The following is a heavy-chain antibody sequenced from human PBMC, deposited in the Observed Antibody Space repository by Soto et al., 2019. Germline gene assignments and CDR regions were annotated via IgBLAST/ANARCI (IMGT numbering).Heavy chain of an antibody. CDR2: ISYDGSNK. V-gene: IGHV3-30-3*01. Sequence: PGGSLRLSCAASGFTFSSYAMHWVRQAPGKGLEWVAVISYDGSNKYYADSVKGRFTISRDNSKNTLYLQMNSLRAEDTAVYYCAREGYGGNPLENYYGMDVWGQGTTVTVSS. CDR1: GFTFSSYA. D-gene: IGHD4-17*01. J-gene: IGHJ6*02. CDR3: AREGYGGNPLENYYGMDV.